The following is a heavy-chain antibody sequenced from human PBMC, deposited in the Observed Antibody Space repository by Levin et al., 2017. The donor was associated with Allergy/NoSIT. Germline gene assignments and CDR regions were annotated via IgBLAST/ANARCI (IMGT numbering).Heavy chain of an antibody. D-gene: IGHD6-19*01. Sequence: GESLKISCAASGFTFRRYTMHWVRQSPGRGLEWVSLIRGRGDYTYFADSEMGRFTISRDNSRNSLYLQMNSLRTEDTALYYCAKEHDSGWPTFDSWGQGTLVTVSP. V-gene: IGHV3-43*01. CDR2: IRGRGDYT. CDR1: GFTFRRYT. J-gene: IGHJ4*02. CDR3: AKEHDSGWPTFDS.